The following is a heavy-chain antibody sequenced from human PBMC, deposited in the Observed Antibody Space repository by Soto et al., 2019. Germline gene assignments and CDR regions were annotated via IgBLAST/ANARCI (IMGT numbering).Heavy chain of an antibody. CDR1: GFTFSSYA. CDR3: VKDFPGYGDYVYYFDY. D-gene: IGHD4-17*01. V-gene: IGHV3-64D*08. J-gene: IGHJ4*02. CDR2: ISSNGGST. Sequence: GGSLRLSCSASGFTFSSYAMHWVRQAPGKGLEYVSAISSNGGSTYYADSVKGRFTISRDNSKNTLYLQMSSLRAEDTAVYYCVKDFPGYGDYVYYFDYWGQGTLVTVSS.